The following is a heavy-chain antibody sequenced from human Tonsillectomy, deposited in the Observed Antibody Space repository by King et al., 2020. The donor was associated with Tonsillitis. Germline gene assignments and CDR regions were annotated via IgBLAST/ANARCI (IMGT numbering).Heavy chain of an antibody. CDR2: IYHTGNT. D-gene: IGHD3-10*01. CDR1: GGSISSGSYY. V-gene: IGHV4-39*01. CDR3: VRHIALDFGSGGPAADY. J-gene: IGHJ4*02. Sequence: QLQESGPGLVKPSETLSLTCTVSGGSISSGSYYWGWIRQPPGKGPEWIVNIYHTGNTYYNPSLKSRVSMSVDTSKNQFSLRLSSVTAADTAVYYCVRHIALDFGSGGPAADYWGQGTLVTVSS.